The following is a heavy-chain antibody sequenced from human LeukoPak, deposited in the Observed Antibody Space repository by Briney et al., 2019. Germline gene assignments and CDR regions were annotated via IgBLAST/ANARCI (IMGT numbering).Heavy chain of an antibody. CDR1: GYTFTNCA. V-gene: IGHV1-18*01. J-gene: IGHJ6*03. CDR3: ARGVDTALLPYYCYFMDV. CDR2: ISAYNGNT. Sequence: ASVKVSCKASGYTFTNCAISWVRQVPGQGLEWMGWISAYNGNTNYAQKLQGRVTMTTDTSTSTAYMELSRLRSDDTAVYYCARGVDTALLPYYCYFMDVWGKGTTVTVSS. D-gene: IGHD5-18*01.